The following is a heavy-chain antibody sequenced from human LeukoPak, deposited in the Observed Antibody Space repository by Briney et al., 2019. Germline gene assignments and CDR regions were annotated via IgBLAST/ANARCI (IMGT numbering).Heavy chain of an antibody. CDR3: ARLRVPAAIGY. J-gene: IGHJ4*02. D-gene: IGHD2-2*01. CDR2: IYYSGST. V-gene: IGHV4-39*01. CDR1: GGSISSSSYY. Sequence: SETLSLTCTVSGGSISSSSYYWGWIRQPPGKGLEWIGSIYYSGSTYYNPSLKSRVTISVDTSKNQFSLKLSSVTAADTAVYYCARLRVPAAIGYWGQGTLVTVSS.